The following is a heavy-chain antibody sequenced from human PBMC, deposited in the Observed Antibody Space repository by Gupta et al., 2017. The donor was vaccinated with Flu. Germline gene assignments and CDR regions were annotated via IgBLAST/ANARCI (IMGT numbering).Heavy chain of an antibody. J-gene: IGHJ4*02. D-gene: IGHD2-15*01. Sequence: EVQLVESGGGPGKPGGSLRLSCAATGFTFRNYAVHWVRQAPGKGLEWVSSISSSSSYIYYADSVKGRFTISRDNAKNSLYLQMNSLRVDDTAVYYCARAWDCSGGSCYLDYWGQGTLVTVSS. CDR2: ISSSSSYI. CDR1: GFTFRNYA. CDR3: ARAWDCSGGSCYLDY. V-gene: IGHV3-21*02.